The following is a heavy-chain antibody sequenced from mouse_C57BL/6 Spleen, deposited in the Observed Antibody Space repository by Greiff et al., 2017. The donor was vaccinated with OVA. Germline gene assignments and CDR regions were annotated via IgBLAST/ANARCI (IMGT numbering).Heavy chain of an antibody. Sequence: VQLQQPGAELVKPGASVKLSCKASGYTFTSYWMHWVKQRPGQGLEWIGMIHPNSGSTNYNEKFKSKATLTVDKSSSTAYMQLSSLTSEDSAVYYCARIYYDYGGFLFDYWGQGTTLTVSS. V-gene: IGHV1-64*01. CDR1: GYTFTSYW. J-gene: IGHJ2*01. CDR3: ARIYYDYGGFLFDY. CDR2: IHPNSGST. D-gene: IGHD2-4*01.